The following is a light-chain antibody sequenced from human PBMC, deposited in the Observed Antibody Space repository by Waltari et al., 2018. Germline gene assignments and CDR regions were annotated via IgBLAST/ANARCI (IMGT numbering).Light chain of an antibody. CDR1: QSVGSN. V-gene: IGKV3-15*01. J-gene: IGKJ2*01. CDR2: AAS. Sequence: DIVMTQSPATLSVSPGERATLSCRASQSVGSNLAWYHQKPGQALRLLIFAASRRATGIPARFSGSGSGTEFTLTIGSLQSEDFAVYYCQQYNNWPPYTFGQGTKLEIK. CDR3: QQYNNWPPYT.